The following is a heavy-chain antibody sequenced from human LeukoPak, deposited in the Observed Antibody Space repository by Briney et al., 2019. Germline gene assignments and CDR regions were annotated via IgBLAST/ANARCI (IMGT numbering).Heavy chain of an antibody. D-gene: IGHD6-13*01. CDR1: GFTFSDYW. CDR2: IRQDGGEK. V-gene: IGHV3-7*01. J-gene: IGHJ4*01. CDR3: ARDGTAAGLYFDL. Sequence: GGSLRLSCAVSGFTFSDYWMNWVRQAPGKGLEWVASIRQDGGEKSYVDSVKGRFTMSRDNTKNSLYLQMSSLRAEDTAVYHCARDGTAAGLYFDLWGQGTLVTVSS.